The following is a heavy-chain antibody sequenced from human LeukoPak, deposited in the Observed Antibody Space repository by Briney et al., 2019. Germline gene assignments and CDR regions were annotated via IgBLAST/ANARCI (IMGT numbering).Heavy chain of an antibody. V-gene: IGHV1-69*13. CDR1: GGTFSSYA. CDR2: IIPIFGTA. J-gene: IGHJ4*02. D-gene: IGHD3-22*01. CDR3: ARGVRPNYDSSGYYGY. Sequence: GASVKVSCKASGGTFSSYAISWVRQAPGQGLEWMGGIIPIFGTANYAQKFQGRVTITADESTSTAYMELSSLRSEDTAVYYCARGVRPNYDSSGYYGYWGQGTLVTVSS.